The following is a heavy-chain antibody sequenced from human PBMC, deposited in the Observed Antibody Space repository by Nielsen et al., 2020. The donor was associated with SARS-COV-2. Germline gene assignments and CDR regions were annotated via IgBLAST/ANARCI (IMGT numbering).Heavy chain of an antibody. Sequence: GESLKISCAASAFTFSTYWMHWVRQAPGKGLVWVSRINSDGSSTSYADSVKGRFTISRVNAKNTLYLQMNSLRAEDTAVYYCVRGLQVPNGLAHRWGQGTLVTVSS. V-gene: IGHV3-74*01. J-gene: IGHJ4*02. CDR1: AFTFSTYW. CDR2: INSDGSST. D-gene: IGHD3-16*01. CDR3: VRGLQVPNGLAHR.